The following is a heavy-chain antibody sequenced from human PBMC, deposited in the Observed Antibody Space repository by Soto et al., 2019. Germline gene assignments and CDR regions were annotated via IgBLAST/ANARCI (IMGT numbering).Heavy chain of an antibody. CDR1: GFTFSSYS. D-gene: IGHD3-9*01. CDR2: ISSSSSYI. V-gene: IGHV3-21*01. Sequence: EVQLVESGGGLVKPGGSLRLSSAASGFTFSSYSMNWVRQAPGKGLEWVSSISSSSSYIYYADSVKGRFTISRDNAKNSLYLQMNSLGAEDTAVYYCARDSPDYDILSGYYYYYYGTDVWGQGTTVTVS. J-gene: IGHJ6*02. CDR3: ARDSPDYDILSGYYYYYYGTDV.